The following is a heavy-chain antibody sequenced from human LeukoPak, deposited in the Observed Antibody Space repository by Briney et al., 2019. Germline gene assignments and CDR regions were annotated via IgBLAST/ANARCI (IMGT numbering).Heavy chain of an antibody. CDR3: ARLGLPDY. CDR2: IKQDGNVK. CDR1: GFTFSNYA. Sequence: PGGSLRLSCAASGFTFSNYAMSWVRQAPGKGLEWVANIKQDGNVKYYVDSVKGRFTISRDNAKNSLYLQMNSLRAEDTAVYYCARLGLPDYWGQGTLVTVSS. V-gene: IGHV3-7*03. D-gene: IGHD2-21*01. J-gene: IGHJ4*02.